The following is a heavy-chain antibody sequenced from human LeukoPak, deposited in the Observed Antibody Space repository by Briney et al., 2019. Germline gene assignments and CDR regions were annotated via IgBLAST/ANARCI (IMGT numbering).Heavy chain of an antibody. Sequence: SVKVSCKASGGTFSTYVISWVRQAPGQGLEWMGGIIPIFGTANYAQKFQGRVTITADESTSTAYMELSSLRSEDTAVYYCAREGYDSSGYYPGRVYNWFDPWGQGTLVTVSS. J-gene: IGHJ5*02. CDR2: IIPIFGTA. V-gene: IGHV1-69*13. D-gene: IGHD3-22*01. CDR1: GGTFSTYV. CDR3: AREGYDSSGYYPGRVYNWFDP.